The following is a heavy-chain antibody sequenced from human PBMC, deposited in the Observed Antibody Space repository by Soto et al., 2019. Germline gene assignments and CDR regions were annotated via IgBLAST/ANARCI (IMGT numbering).Heavy chain of an antibody. CDR1: GGTFSSYA. Sequence: SVQVSCKASGGTFSSYAISWVRQAPGQGLEWMGGIIPIFGTANYAQKFQGRVTITADKSTSTAYMELSSLRSEDTAVYYCARVLYYYDSSGYLSWFDPWGQGTLVTVSS. J-gene: IGHJ5*02. CDR2: IIPIFGTA. D-gene: IGHD3-22*01. V-gene: IGHV1-69*06. CDR3: ARVLYYYDSSGYLSWFDP.